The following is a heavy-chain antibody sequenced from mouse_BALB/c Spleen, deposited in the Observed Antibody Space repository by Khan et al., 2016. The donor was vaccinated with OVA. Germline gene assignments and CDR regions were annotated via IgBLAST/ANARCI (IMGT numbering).Heavy chain of an antibody. V-gene: IGHV1S41*01. CDR1: GYTFTSYW. J-gene: IGHJ4*01. D-gene: IGHD1-1*01. CDR2: IGPGSSNA. CDR3: ARKNYYGRSCDAMDY. Sequence: DLVKPGASVKLSCKASGYTFTSYWINWIKQRPGQGLEWIGRIGPGSSNAYYTDMFKGQATLTVDTSSNTAYIQLSSLSSEDSAVLYCARKNYYGRSCDAMDYWGQGTSVTVSA.